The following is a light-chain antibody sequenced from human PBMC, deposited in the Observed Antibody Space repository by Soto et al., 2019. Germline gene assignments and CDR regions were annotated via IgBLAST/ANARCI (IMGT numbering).Light chain of an antibody. CDR2: RTS. CDR1: QNIGSN. J-gene: IGKJ5*01. CDR3: RGQNCWPIT. Sequence: EMLMTQSPATLSVSPGERATLSCRASQNIGSNLAWYPQKPGQAPSLLIYRTSTMAPVVPARFSGSGSGTEVTLVSSSLQTEDCGVYYFRGQNCWPITFSQGTRLEIK. V-gene: IGKV3-15*01.